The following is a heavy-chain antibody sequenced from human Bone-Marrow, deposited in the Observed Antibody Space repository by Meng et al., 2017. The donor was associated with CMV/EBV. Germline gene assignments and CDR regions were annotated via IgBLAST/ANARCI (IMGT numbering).Heavy chain of an antibody. J-gene: IGHJ4*02. V-gene: IGHV4-34*01. CDR1: GGSFSGYY. CDR3: ARRSVVVPAASFDY. CDR2: INHSGST. Sequence: SQTLSLTCAVYGGSFSGYYWSWIRQPPRKGLEWIGEINHSGSTNYNPSLKSRVTISVDTSKNQFSLKLSSVTAADTAVYYCARRSVVVPAASFDYWGQGTLVTVSS. D-gene: IGHD2-2*01.